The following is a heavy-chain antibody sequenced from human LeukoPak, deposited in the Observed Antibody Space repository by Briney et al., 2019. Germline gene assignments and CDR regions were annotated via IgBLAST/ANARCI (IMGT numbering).Heavy chain of an antibody. CDR2: INSDGNNI. Sequence: GGSLRLSCVTSGFTFSDYFMNWIRQAPGKGPEWLSFINSDGNNIYYRDSVKGRFTISRDNAKKTLYLEMNNLRVDDTAIYYCATSRVFDFWGQGTLVTVSS. CDR3: ATSRVFDF. CDR1: GFTFSDYF. V-gene: IGHV3-11*04. J-gene: IGHJ4*02.